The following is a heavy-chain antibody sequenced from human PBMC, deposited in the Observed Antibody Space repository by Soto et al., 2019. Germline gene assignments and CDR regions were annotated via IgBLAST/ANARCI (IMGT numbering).Heavy chain of an antibody. CDR2: ISSSSSYT. CDR1: GFTFSDYY. CDR3: ARDFRSGSSAFDI. Sequence: RGSLRLSCAASGFTFSDYYMGWIRQAPGKGLEWVSYISSSSSYTNYADSVKGRFTISRDNAKNSLYLQMNSLRAEGTAVYYCARDFRSGSSAFDIWGQGTMVTVSS. J-gene: IGHJ3*02. D-gene: IGHD3-3*01. V-gene: IGHV3-11*06.